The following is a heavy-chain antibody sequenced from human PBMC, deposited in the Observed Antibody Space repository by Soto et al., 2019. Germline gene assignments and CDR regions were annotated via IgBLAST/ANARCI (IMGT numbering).Heavy chain of an antibody. J-gene: IGHJ3*02. CDR2: ISGSGGST. CDR1: GFTFSSYA. Sequence: VGSLRLSCAASGFTFSSYAMSWVRQAPGKGLEWVSAISGSGGSTYYADSVKGRFTISRDNSKNTLYLQMNSLRAEDTAVYYCASVVPAAIDAFDIWGQGTMVTVSS. CDR3: ASVVPAAIDAFDI. D-gene: IGHD2-2*01. V-gene: IGHV3-23*01.